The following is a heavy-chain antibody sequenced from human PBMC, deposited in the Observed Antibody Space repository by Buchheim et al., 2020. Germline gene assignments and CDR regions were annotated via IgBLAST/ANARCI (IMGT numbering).Heavy chain of an antibody. CDR2: ISGSGGST. D-gene: IGHD6-13*01. V-gene: IGHV3-23*01. CDR3: AKGNMLWHPLPLAAAGAYYFDY. CDR1: GFTFSSYA. J-gene: IGHJ4*02. Sequence: EVQLLESGGGLVQPGGSLRLSCAASGFTFSSYAMSWVRQAPGKGLEWVSAISGSGGSTYYADSVKGRFTISRDNSKNTLYLQMNSLRAEDTAVYYCAKGNMLWHPLPLAAAGAYYFDYWGQGTL.